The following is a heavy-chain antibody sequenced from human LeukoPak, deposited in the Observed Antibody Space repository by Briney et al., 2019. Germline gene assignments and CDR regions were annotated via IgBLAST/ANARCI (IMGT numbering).Heavy chain of an antibody. V-gene: IGHV4-39*01. D-gene: IGHD3-22*01. CDR3: ASWYYYDSSGYYFHWYFDL. CDR2: IYYSGST. Sequence: SETLSLTCTVSGGSISSSSYYWGWIRQPPGKGLEWIGSIYYSGSTYYNPSLKSRVTISVDTSKNQFSLKLSSVTAADTAVYYCASWYYYDSSGYYFHWYFDLWGRGTLVTVPS. CDR1: GGSISSSSYY. J-gene: IGHJ2*01.